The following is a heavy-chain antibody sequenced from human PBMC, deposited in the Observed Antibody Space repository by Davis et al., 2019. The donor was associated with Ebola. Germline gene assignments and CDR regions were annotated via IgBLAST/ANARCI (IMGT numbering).Heavy chain of an antibody. V-gene: IGHV3-15*07. CDR3: TTGITVDFDL. Sequence: GESLKISCAGSGFPFTNAWMNWVRQAPGKGLEWVGRIKNKPNGETTDFSAPVKGRFVISRDDSKNMVYLQLNSLKTEDTAVYYCTTGITVDFDLWGQGALVTVSS. J-gene: IGHJ4*02. D-gene: IGHD6-19*01. CDR2: IKNKPNGETT. CDR1: GFPFTNAW.